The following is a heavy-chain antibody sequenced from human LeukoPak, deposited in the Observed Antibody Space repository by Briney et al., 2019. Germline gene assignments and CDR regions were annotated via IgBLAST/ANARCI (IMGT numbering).Heavy chain of an antibody. CDR2: ISGGGDHT. Sequence: QPGGSLRLSCAASGFTFSSYAMSWVRQAPGKGLEWVSSISGGGDHTHYADSVKGRFTISRDNSKSTLYLQMNSLRVEDTAVYYCAKKDRGDSWGQGTLVTVSS. V-gene: IGHV3-23*01. D-gene: IGHD1-14*01. CDR3: AKKDRGDS. J-gene: IGHJ4*02. CDR1: GFTFSSYA.